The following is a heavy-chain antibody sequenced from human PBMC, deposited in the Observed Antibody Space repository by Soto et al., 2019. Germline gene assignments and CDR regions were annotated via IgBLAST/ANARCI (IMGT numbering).Heavy chain of an antibody. D-gene: IGHD2-15*01. CDR2: ISYDGNNK. CDR1: GFTFSSYA. J-gene: IGHJ6*02. CDR3: ARAGCDGGSCYTLVGLRYGMDV. V-gene: IGHV3-30-3*01. Sequence: QVQLVESGGGVVQPGRSLRLSCAASGFTFSSYAMYWVRQAPGKGLEWVAVISYDGNNKHYADSVKGRFTISRDNSKNPLYLQMNSLRAEDTAVYYWARAGCDGGSCYTLVGLRYGMDVWGQGTTVTVSS.